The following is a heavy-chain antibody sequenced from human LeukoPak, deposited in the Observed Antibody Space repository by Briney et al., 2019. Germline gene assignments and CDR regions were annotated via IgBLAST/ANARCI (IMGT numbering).Heavy chain of an antibody. CDR3: AKVASGGAKFDY. Sequence: SETLSLTCTVSGGSISRYYWSWIRQPPGKGLEWIGYIYYSGNTNYNPSLKSRVTISVDTSKNQFSLKLTSVTAADTAVYYCAKVASGGAKFDYWGQGTLVTVSS. V-gene: IGHV4-59*01. CDR2: IYYSGNT. D-gene: IGHD3-10*01. CDR1: GGSISRYY. J-gene: IGHJ4*02.